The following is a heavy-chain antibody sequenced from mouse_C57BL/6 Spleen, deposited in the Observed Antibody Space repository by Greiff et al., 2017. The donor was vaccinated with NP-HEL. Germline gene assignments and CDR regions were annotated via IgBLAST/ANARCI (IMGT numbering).Heavy chain of an antibody. J-gene: IGHJ2*01. CDR3: TEGVDYCSPICDY. CDR1: GFTFSNYW. CDR2: IRLQYDNYAT. Sequence: EVKLQESGGGLVQPGGSMKLSCVASGFTFSNYWMNWVRQSPEKGLEWVAQIRLQYDNYATHYAESVKGRFTISRDDYTSNVYLQMNKLRAEYTGIYYCTEGVDYCSPICDYWGQGTTLTVSS. V-gene: IGHV6-3*01. D-gene: IGHD1-1*01.